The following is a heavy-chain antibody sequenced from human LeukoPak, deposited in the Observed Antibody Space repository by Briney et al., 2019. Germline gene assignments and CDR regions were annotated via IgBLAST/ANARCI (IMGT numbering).Heavy chain of an antibody. V-gene: IGHV3-23*01. Sequence: PGGSLRLSCAASGFTFSSYAVSWVRQAPGKGLEWVSSISGSGGNTYYADSVKGRFTISRDNSKNTLYLQMNSLRAEDTAVYYCAGAYSSGWYYFDYWGQGTLVTVSS. CDR3: AGAYSSGWYYFDY. D-gene: IGHD6-13*01. CDR1: GFTFSSYA. J-gene: IGHJ4*02. CDR2: ISGSGGNT.